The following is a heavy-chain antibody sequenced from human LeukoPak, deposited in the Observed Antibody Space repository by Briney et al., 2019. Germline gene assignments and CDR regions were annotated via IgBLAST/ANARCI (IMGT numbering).Heavy chain of an antibody. CDR3: ARGVVVTAIRNSDAFDI. J-gene: IGHJ3*02. V-gene: IGHV4-39*07. Sequence: SETLSLTCTVSGGSISITSYYWGWIRQPPGKGLEWIGSMYSSGSTYYNPSLKSRVTISVDTSKNQFSLKLSSVTAADTAVYYCARGVVVTAIRNSDAFDIWGQGTMVTVSS. D-gene: IGHD2-21*02. CDR1: GGSISITSYY. CDR2: MYSSGST.